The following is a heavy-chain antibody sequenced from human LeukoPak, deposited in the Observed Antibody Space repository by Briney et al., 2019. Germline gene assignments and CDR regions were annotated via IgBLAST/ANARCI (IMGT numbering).Heavy chain of an antibody. J-gene: IGHJ5*02. CDR2: IKPDGSEE. CDR1: GFTFSNYW. V-gene: IGHV3-7*01. CDR3: AKDRGSGGGTWFDP. Sequence: PGGSLRLSCAASGFTFSNYWMTWVRQAPGKGLEWVATIKPDGSEEDYVDSVKGRFTISRDNSKNTLFLQMNSLRAEDTAVYYCAKDRGSGGGTWFDPWGQGTLVTVSS. D-gene: IGHD3-10*01.